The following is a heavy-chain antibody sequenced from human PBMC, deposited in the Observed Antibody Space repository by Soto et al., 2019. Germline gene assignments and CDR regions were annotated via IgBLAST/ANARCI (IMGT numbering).Heavy chain of an antibody. CDR2: ISTYSGDT. J-gene: IGHJ5*02. CDR3: ARHHGPTTSENWFDP. D-gene: IGHD5-12*01. Sequence: ASVKVSCKASGYTFFTYDISWVRQTPGQGLEWMGWISTYSGDTKYAQKFQGRVTMTTDTSTTTAYLELRSLRSDDTAVYYCARHHGPTTSENWFDPWGQGTLVTVSS. CDR1: GYTFFTYD. V-gene: IGHV1-18*01.